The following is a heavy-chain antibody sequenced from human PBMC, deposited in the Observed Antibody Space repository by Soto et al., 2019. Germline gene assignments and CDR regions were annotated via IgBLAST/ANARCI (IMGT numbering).Heavy chain of an antibody. CDR3: AKDGVYSGSGWFYFDS. J-gene: IGHJ4*02. V-gene: IGHV3-23*01. Sequence: PGGSLRLSCAASGFSFNNYAMSWVRQAPGKGLEWVATVSGSGGTTYYADSVKGPFTISRDNSKNTLFLQVNSLIAEDTAVYYCAKDGVYSGSGWFYFDSWGQGALVTVSS. CDR2: VSGSGGTT. CDR1: GFSFNNYA. D-gene: IGHD6-19*01.